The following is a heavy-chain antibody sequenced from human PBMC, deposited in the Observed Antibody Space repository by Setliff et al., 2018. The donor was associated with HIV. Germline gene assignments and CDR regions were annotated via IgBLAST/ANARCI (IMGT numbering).Heavy chain of an antibody. Sequence: LSLTCSVSGVSISGPIGITYYWDWLRQPPGKGLEWIGNIHYSGGSSYNASLKSRVTISLDTSKNHFSLKLSSVAAADTAVYYCARRYHDASGFYNSWGQGVLVTVSS. CDR1: GVSISGPIGITYY. CDR3: ARRYHDASGFYNS. J-gene: IGHJ4*02. D-gene: IGHD1-1*01. CDR2: IHYSGGS. V-gene: IGHV4-39*02.